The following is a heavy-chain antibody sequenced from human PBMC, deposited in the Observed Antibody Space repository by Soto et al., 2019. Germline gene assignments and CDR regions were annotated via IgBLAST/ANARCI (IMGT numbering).Heavy chain of an antibody. CDR3: AKGPYDSSDYYHDY. CDR2: ISGGGGTT. V-gene: IGHV3-23*01. CDR1: GFTFSSYA. Sequence: GGSLRLSCAASGFTFSSYAMSWVRQAPGKGLEWVSGISGGGGTTKYADSVKGRFTISRDNSMNTLYLQMNSLRAEDTAVYYCAKGPYDSSDYYHDYCGEGTLVTLSS. D-gene: IGHD3-22*01. J-gene: IGHJ4*02.